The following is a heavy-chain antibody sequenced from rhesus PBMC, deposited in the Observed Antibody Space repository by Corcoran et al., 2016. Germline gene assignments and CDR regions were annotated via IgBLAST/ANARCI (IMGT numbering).Heavy chain of an antibody. CDR3: ARASAAGVRYGLDS. CDR2: IYGRYTGT. CDR1: GGSISDSYR. J-gene: IGHJ6*01. Sequence: QVQLQESGPGVVKPSETLSLTCAVSGGSISDSYRWSWIRQPPGKGLEWIGYIYGRYTGTNNTPSLKIRFNISKDPSKTQFLLKLSSVTAADTAVYYCARASAAGVRYGLDSWGQGVVVTVSS. V-gene: IGHV4S10*01. D-gene: IGHD6-13*01.